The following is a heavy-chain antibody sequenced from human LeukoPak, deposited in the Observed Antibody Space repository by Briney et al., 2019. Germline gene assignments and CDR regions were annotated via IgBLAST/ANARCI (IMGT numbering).Heavy chain of an antibody. V-gene: IGHV4-59*01. CDR3: PRERSDWFDP. J-gene: IGHJ5*02. CDR1: GGSISSYY. CDR2: IYYSGST. Sequence: PSETLSLTCTVSGGSISSYYWSWIRQAPGKGLEWIGYIYYSGSTNYNPSLKSRVTISVDTSKNQFSLKLSSVTAADTAVYYCPRERSDWFDPWGQGTLVTVSS.